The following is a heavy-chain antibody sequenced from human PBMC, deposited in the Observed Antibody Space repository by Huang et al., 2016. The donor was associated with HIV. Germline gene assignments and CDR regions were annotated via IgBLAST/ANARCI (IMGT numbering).Heavy chain of an antibody. CDR3: TVLLDY. CDR2: ISGNGNKT. Sequence: EVKVLESGGGLVQPGGSLRLSCVASGFTFNKYAMSWVRQAPGKGLAWVSLISGNGNKTYYADSVKGRFTISRDNSKTTVYLQMNSLRAEDAALYHCTVLLDYWGQGTPVTVSS. J-gene: IGHJ4*02. V-gene: IGHV3-23*01. CDR1: GFTFNKYA.